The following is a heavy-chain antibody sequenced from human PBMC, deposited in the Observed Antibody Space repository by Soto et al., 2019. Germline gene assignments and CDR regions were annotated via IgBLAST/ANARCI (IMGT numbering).Heavy chain of an antibody. J-gene: IGHJ6*01. Sequence: ASVKVSCKASGYTFTGYYMHWVRQAPGQGLEWMGWINPNSGGTNYAQKFQGRVTMTRDTSISTAYMELSRLRSDDTAVYYCARAGSAAAAICYCYFGMGVWGQGTLVTV. CDR1: GYTFTGYY. D-gene: IGHD6-13*01. CDR2: INPNSGGT. CDR3: ARAGSAAAAICYCYFGMGV. V-gene: IGHV1-2*02.